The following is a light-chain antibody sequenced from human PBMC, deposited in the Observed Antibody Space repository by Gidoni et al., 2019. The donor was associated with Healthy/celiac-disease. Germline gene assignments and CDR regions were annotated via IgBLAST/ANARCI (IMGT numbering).Light chain of an antibody. V-gene: IGKV2-28*01. CDR3: MQALQTPS. J-gene: IGKJ4*01. Sequence: DIVMTQSPLSLPVTPGEPASISCRSSQSLLSSNGYTYLDWYLQKPGQSPQLLIYLGSNRASGVPDRFSGSGSGTNFTLKISRVEAEDVGVYYCMQALQTPSFGGXTKVEIK. CDR2: LGS. CDR1: QSLLSSNGYTY.